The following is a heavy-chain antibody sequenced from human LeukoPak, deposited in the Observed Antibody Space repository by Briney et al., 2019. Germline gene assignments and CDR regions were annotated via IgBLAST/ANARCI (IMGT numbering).Heavy chain of an antibody. V-gene: IGHV4-59*01. D-gene: IGHD3-10*01. CDR3: ARNYYGSGSSTLYYYYYYYMDV. J-gene: IGHJ6*03. Sequence: PSETLSLTCTVSGGSISSYYWSWIRQPPGKGLEWIGYIYYSGSTNCNPSLKSRVTISVDTSKNQFSLKLSSVTAADTAVYYCARNYYGSGSSTLYYYYYYYMDVWGKGTTVTISS. CDR2: IYYSGST. CDR1: GGSISSYY.